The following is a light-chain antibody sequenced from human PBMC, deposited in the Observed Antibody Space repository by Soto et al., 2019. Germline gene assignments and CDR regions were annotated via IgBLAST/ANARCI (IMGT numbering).Light chain of an antibody. CDR1: SSDVGGYNY. CDR2: DVS. Sequence: QSALTQPASVSGSPGQSITISCTGTSSDVGGYNYVSWYQQHPGKAPKLMIYDVSNRPSGVSNRFSGSKSGNTASLTISGLQAEDESDYYCSSYSTTSTLGVFGGATQLTVL. V-gene: IGLV2-14*03. CDR3: SSYSTTSTLGV. J-gene: IGLJ3*02.